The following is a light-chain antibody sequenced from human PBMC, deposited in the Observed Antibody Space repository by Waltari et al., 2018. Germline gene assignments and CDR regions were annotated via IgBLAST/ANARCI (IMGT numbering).Light chain of an antibody. J-gene: IGKJ3*01. CDR3: QQYNQWPAN. CDR2: GAS. V-gene: IGKV3-15*01. Sequence: EIVLTQSPTTLSVSPGERVTLSCRASQSLTTNLAWYQQKPGQAPRLLVDGASIRVSDIPARFSGSGSGTEFTLTISSLQSEDFALYFCQQYNQWPANFGPGTKVDIK. CDR1: QSLTTN.